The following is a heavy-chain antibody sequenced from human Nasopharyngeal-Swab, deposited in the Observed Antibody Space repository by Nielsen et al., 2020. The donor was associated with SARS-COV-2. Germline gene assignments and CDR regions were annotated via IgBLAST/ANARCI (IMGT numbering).Heavy chain of an antibody. V-gene: IGHV1-69*04. J-gene: IGHJ2*01. CDR2: IIPILGIA. CDR3: ARGDSYGASWYFDL. Sequence: SVKVSCKASAGTFSSYAISWVRQAPGKGLEWMGRIIPILGIANYAQKFQGRVTITADKSTSTAYMELSSLRSEDTAVYYCARGDSYGASWYFDLWGRGTLVTVSS. CDR1: AGTFSSYA. D-gene: IGHD5-18*01.